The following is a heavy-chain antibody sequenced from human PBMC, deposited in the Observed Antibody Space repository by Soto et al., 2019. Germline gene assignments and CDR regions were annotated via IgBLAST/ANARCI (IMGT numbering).Heavy chain of an antibody. CDR3: ARVLDDLVVITPVFAFDI. J-gene: IGHJ3*02. Sequence: PGGALSLSCAASGFTFSSYSINWVRHALVQGLEWVSSISSSSSYIYYADSVKGRFTISRDNAKNSLYLQMNSLRAEDTAVYYCARVLDDLVVITPVFAFDIWGQGTMVTVSS. D-gene: IGHD3-22*01. V-gene: IGHV3-21*01. CDR1: GFTFSSYS. CDR2: ISSSSSYI.